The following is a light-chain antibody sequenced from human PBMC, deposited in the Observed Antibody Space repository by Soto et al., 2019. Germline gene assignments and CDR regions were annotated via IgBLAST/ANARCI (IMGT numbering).Light chain of an antibody. CDR3: AAWDDSLSAHYV. J-gene: IGLJ1*01. CDR2: RNN. Sequence: QSVLTQPPSASGTPGQRVTISCSGSSSKIGSNYVYWYQQLPGTAPKLLIYRNNQRPSGVPDRFSGSKSGTSASLAISGLRSEDEADYYCAAWDDSLSAHYVFGTGTKSPS. V-gene: IGLV1-47*01. CDR1: SSKIGSNY.